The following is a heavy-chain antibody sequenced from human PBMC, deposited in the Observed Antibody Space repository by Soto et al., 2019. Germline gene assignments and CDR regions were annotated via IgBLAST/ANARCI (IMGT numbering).Heavy chain of an antibody. D-gene: IGHD6-6*01. Sequence: GGSLRLSCAASGFTFSSYSMNWVRQAPGKGLEWVSSISSSSSYIYYADSVKGRFTISRDNAKNSLYLQMNSLRAEDTAVYYCASQYSSSSSYNYWGQGTLVTVSS. CDR2: ISSSSSYI. CDR1: GFTFSSYS. V-gene: IGHV3-21*01. J-gene: IGHJ4*02. CDR3: ASQYSSSSSYNY.